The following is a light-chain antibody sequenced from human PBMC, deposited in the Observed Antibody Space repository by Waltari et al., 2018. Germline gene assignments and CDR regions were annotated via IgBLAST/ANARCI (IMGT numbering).Light chain of an antibody. J-gene: IGKJ4*01. CDR3: QQYNRWPPLT. CDR2: RAS. V-gene: IGKV3-15*01. CDR1: QGIHDN. Sequence: ETVMTQSSATLSMSPGERATLSCRASQGIHDNLAWYQQKPGQAPRLLIYRASTRATGIPARFSGSGSGTDFTLTITSLQSEDSALYYCQQYNRWPPLTFGGGTKVEI.